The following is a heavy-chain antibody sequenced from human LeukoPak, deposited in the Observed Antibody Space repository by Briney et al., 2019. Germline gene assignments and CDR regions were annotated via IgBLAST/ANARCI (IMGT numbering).Heavy chain of an antibody. V-gene: IGHV1-69*05. D-gene: IGHD3-22*01. CDR2: IIPIFGTA. CDR3: ARTAQYSSGYPYYFDY. CDR1: GGTFRSYA. J-gene: IGHJ4*02. Sequence: SVKVSCKASGGTFRSYAISWVRQAPGQGLEWMGRIIPIFGTANYAQKFQGRVTIATDESTSTAYMELSSLRSEDTAVYYCARTAQYSSGYPYYFDYWGQGTLVTVSS.